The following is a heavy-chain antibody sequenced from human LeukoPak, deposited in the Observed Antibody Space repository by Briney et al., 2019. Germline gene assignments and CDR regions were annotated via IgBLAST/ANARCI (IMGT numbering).Heavy chain of an antibody. V-gene: IGHV1-24*01. D-gene: IGHD4-17*01. CDR2: FAPEDGET. CDR1: GCTLTELS. J-gene: IGHJ6*02. Sequence: GASVKVSCKVSGCTLTELSMHWVRQAPGKGLEWMGGFAPEDGETIYAQKFQGRVTMTEDTSTDTAYMEPSSLRSEDTAVYYCATDGYGDLDYYGMDVWGQGTTVTVSS. CDR3: ATDGYGDLDYYGMDV.